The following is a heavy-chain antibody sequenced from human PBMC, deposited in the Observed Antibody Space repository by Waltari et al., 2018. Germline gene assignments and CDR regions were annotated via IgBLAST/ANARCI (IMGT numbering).Heavy chain of an antibody. J-gene: IGHJ4*02. D-gene: IGHD3-3*01. V-gene: IGHV3-48*04. CDR2: ISSSSSTI. Sequence: EVQLVESGGGLVQPGGSLRLSCAASGFPFSSYSMNWVRQAPGKGLEWVSYISSSSSTIYYADSVKGRFTISRDNAKNSLYLQMNSLRAEDTAVYYCARGSNPFTIFLTYWGQGTLVTVSS. CDR1: GFPFSSYS. CDR3: ARGSNPFTIFLTY.